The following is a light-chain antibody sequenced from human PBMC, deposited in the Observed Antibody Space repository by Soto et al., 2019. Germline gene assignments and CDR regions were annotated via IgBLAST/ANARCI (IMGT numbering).Light chain of an antibody. CDR2: DAS. CDR3: RLFNTYPQA. V-gene: IGKV1-13*02. Sequence: AIQLTQSPSSLSASIGDRVTITCRARQGIGSALAWYQQAPGKPPKLLIFDASTLDNGVPSRFSGGGSGTDVTLTISSLQPEVFATYDCRLFNTYPQAFGGGTNVEIK. J-gene: IGKJ4*01. CDR1: QGIGSA.